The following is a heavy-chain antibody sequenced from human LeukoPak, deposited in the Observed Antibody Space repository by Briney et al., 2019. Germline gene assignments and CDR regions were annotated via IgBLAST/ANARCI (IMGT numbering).Heavy chain of an antibody. J-gene: IGHJ6*03. CDR1: GYTFTGYY. CDR2: INPNSGGT. V-gene: IGHV1-2*02. CDR3: ARDGRGLGFYYYYMDV. Sequence: GASVKVSCRASGYTFTGYYMHWVRQAPGQGLEWMGWINPNSGGTNYAQKFQGRVTMTRDTSISTAYMELSRLRSDDTAVYYCARDGRGLGFYYYYMDVWGKGTTVTVSS.